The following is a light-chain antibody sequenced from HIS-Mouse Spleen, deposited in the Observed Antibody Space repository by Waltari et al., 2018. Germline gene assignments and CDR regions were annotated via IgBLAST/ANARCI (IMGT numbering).Light chain of an antibody. Sequence: QSALTQPASVSGSPGQSITISCTGTSSDVGSYNLVSWYQQPPGKAPKRMMYEGSKRPSGVSNRFPGSKSGNTASLTIAGLQAEDEADYYCCSYAGSSTWVFGGGTKLTVL. CDR1: SSDVGSYNL. V-gene: IGLV2-23*01. CDR3: CSYAGSSTWV. J-gene: IGLJ3*02. CDR2: EGS.